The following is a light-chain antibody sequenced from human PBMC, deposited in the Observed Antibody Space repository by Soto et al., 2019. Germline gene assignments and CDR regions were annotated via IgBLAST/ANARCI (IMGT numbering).Light chain of an antibody. V-gene: IGKV3-15*01. J-gene: IGKJ5*01. CDR1: ESVSTN. Sequence: EIVMTQSPATLSLSPGERATLSCRASESVSTNLAWYQQKAGQAPRLLIYGASTRATGIPARFSGSGSGTEFTLTISSLQSEDFAVYYCQQYGSSPRITFGQGTRLEIK. CDR2: GAS. CDR3: QQYGSSPRIT.